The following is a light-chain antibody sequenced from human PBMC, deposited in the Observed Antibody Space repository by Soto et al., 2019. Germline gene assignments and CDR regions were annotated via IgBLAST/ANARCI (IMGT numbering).Light chain of an antibody. CDR2: DAS. CDR1: QSVSSN. CDR3: QQYETSPYT. Sequence: EIVMTQSPATLSVSPGERATLSCRASQSVSSNLAWYQQKRGQAPRLLIYDASSRASGIPARFSGSGSGTDFTLTISSLEPEDFAVYYCQQYETSPYTFGQGTK. J-gene: IGKJ2*01. V-gene: IGKV3D-15*01.